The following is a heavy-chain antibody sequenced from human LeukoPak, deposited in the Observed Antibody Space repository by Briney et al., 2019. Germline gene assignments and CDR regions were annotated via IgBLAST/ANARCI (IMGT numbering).Heavy chain of an antibody. J-gene: IGHJ6*04. Sequence: SETLSLTCAVYGGSFSGYYWSWIRQPPGKGLEWIGEINHSGSPNYNPSLKSRVTISVDTSKNQFSLKLSSVTAADTAVYYCARGGSYYYGSGSYRVQVSYYYGMDVWGKGTTVTVSS. D-gene: IGHD3-10*01. CDR3: ARGGSYYYGSGSYRVQVSYYYGMDV. V-gene: IGHV4-34*01. CDR1: GGSFSGYY. CDR2: INHSGSP.